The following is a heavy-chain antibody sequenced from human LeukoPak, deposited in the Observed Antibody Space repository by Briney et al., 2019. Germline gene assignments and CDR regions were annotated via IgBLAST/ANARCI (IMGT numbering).Heavy chain of an antibody. J-gene: IGHJ4*02. CDR2: ISAYNGNT. D-gene: IGHD5-18*01. CDR1: GYTFTSYG. Sequence: ASVKVSCKASGYTFTSYGISWVRQAPGQGLEWMGWISAYNGNTNYAQKLQGRVTMTTDTSTSTAYMELRSLRSDDTAVYYCAREGLTTGYSYGFFDYWGQGTLVTVSS. CDR3: AREGLTTGYSYGFFDY. V-gene: IGHV1-18*01.